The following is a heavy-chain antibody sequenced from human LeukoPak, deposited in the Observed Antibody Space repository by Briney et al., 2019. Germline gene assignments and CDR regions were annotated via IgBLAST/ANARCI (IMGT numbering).Heavy chain of an antibody. CDR2: IIPIFGTA. J-gene: IGHJ4*02. D-gene: IGHD4-17*01. Sequence: RASVKVSCKASGGTFSNYAISWVRQAPGQGLEWMGGIIPIFGTANYAQKFQGRVTITADESTSTAYMELSSLRSEDTAVYYCARGRDERTVTTLPDYWGQGTLVTVSS. CDR1: GGTFSNYA. CDR3: ARGRDERTVTTLPDY. V-gene: IGHV1-69*13.